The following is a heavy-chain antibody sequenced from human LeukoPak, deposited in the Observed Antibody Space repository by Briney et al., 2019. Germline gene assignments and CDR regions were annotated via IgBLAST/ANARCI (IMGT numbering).Heavy chain of an antibody. D-gene: IGHD6-19*01. V-gene: IGHV3-74*01. CDR2: INSDGSST. CDR3: ASRKSSGLDY. Sequence: GGSLRLSCAASGFTFSSYGMHWVRQAPGKGLEWVSRINSDGSSTSYADSVKGRFTISRDNAKNTLYLQMNSLRAEDTAVYYCASRKSSGLDYWGQGTLVTVSS. J-gene: IGHJ4*02. CDR1: GFTFSSYG.